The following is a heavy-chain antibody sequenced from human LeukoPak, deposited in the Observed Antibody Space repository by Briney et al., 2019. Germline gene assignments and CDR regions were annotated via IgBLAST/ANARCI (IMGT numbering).Heavy chain of an antibody. D-gene: IGHD2-8*01. CDR3: AKDQYCTNGVCYTWVWFDP. Sequence: GALRLSCAASGFTFSDYYMSWIRQAPGKGLEWVSAISGSGGSTYYADSVKGRFTISRDNSKNTLYLQMNSLRAEDTAVYYCAKDQYCTNGVCYTWVWFDPWGQGTLVTVSS. CDR2: ISGSGGST. V-gene: IGHV3-23*01. CDR1: GFTFSDYY. J-gene: IGHJ5*02.